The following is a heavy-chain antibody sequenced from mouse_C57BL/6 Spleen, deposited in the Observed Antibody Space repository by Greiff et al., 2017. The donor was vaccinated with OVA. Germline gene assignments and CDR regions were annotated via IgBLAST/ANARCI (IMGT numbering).Heavy chain of an antibody. CDR1: GYTFTDYY. CDR2: IYPGSGNT. CDR3: ARYYGSSYGAMDY. J-gene: IGHJ4*01. V-gene: IGHV1-76*01. Sequence: VHLVESGAELVRPGASVKLSCKASGYTFTDYYINWVKQRPGQGLEWIARIYPGSGNTYYNEKFKGKATLTAEKSSSTAYMQLSSLTSEDSAVYFCARYYGSSYGAMDYWGQGTSVTVSS. D-gene: IGHD1-1*01.